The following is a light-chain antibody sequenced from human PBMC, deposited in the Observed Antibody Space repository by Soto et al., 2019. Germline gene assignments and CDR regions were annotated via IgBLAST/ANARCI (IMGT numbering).Light chain of an antibody. CDR3: QVWDSSVV. CDR2: RDS. J-gene: IGLJ2*01. Sequence: SYELTQPLSVSVALGQTARITCGGGNIGSKNVHWYQQKPGQAPVLVIYRDSNRPSGIPERFSGSNSGNTATLTISRAQAADEADYYCQVWDSSVVFGGGTKLTVL. CDR1: NIGSKN. V-gene: IGLV3-9*01.